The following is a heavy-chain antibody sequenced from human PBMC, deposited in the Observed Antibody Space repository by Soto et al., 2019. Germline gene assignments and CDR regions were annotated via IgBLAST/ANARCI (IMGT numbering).Heavy chain of an antibody. CDR3: ATSYSGYDYHYYYGMDV. V-gene: IGHV1-3*05. Sequence: QVQLVQSGAEEKKPGASVQVSCKASGYTFTSYAMHWVRQAPGQRLEWMGWINAGNGNTKYSQKFQGRVTITRDTSASTADMELSSLRSEDTAVYYCATSYSGYDYHYYYGMDVWGQGTTVTVSS. CDR2: INAGNGNT. J-gene: IGHJ6*02. D-gene: IGHD5-12*01. CDR1: GYTFTSYA.